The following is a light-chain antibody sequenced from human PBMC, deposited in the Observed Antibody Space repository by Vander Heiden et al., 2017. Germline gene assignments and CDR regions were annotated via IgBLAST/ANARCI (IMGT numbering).Light chain of an antibody. Sequence: SYELTQPPSVSVSPGQTARITCSGDRLGGKYACWYQQKPGQSPVLVIYQDNRRPSGIPERFSGSTSANTATLTISGTQPMDEADYYCQAWDNNIMMFGGGTKLTVL. V-gene: IGLV3-1*01. CDR1: RLGGKY. CDR3: QAWDNNIMM. J-gene: IGLJ3*02. CDR2: QDN.